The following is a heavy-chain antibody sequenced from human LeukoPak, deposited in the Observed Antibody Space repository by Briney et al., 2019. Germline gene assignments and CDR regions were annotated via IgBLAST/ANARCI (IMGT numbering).Heavy chain of an antibody. J-gene: IGHJ3*02. Sequence: GGSLRLSCAASGFTFSRNYMSWVRQAPGKGLEWVSRINLDGSAPTHADSVKGRFTISRDNAKTTLYLQMSSMRAEDTAVYYCAREVATNDDAFDIWGQGTMVSVSS. CDR2: INLDGSAP. CDR3: AREVATNDDAFDI. D-gene: IGHD5-12*01. CDR1: GFTFSRNY. V-gene: IGHV3-74*01.